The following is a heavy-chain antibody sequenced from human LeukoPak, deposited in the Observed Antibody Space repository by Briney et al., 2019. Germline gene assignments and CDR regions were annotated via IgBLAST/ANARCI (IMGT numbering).Heavy chain of an antibody. CDR3: AKDQTSVAAAGTFDY. CDR2: IYSGGST. V-gene: IGHV3-53*01. CDR1: GFTVSSNY. Sequence: PGGSLRLSCAASGFTVSSNYMSWVRQAPGKGLEWVSVIYSGGSTYYADSVKGRFTISRDNSKNTLFLQMNSLRAEDTAVFYCAKDQTSVAAAGTFDYWGQGTLVTVSS. D-gene: IGHD6-13*01. J-gene: IGHJ4*02.